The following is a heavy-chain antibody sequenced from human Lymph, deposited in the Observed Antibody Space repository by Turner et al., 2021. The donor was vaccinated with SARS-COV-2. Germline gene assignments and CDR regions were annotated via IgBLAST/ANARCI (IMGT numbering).Heavy chain of an antibody. CDR3: ATDRSSGWPHYYYYTMDV. CDR2: IDPEDGKT. CDR1: AYTLTDLS. Sequence: QVQLVQSGAEVKKPGASLKVSCKVSAYTLTDLSMHWVRQAPGKGLEWMGGIDPEDGKTNYAQKFQGRVTMTEDTSTDTAYMELSSLRSEDTAVYYCATDRSSGWPHYYYYTMDVWGQGTTVTVSS. J-gene: IGHJ6*02. V-gene: IGHV1-24*01. D-gene: IGHD6-19*01.